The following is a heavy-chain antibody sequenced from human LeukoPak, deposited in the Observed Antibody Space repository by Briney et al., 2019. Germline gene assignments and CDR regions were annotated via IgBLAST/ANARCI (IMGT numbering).Heavy chain of an antibody. CDR2: IYPGDSDT. J-gene: IGHJ4*02. CDR1: GYSFTSYW. Sequence: GESLKISCKGSGYSFTSYWIGWVRQMPGKGLEWMGIIYPGDSDTRYSPSFQGQVTISADKSISTGYLQWSSLKASDTAMYYCARLSTNYYDSSGYTYYFDYWGQGTLVTVSS. V-gene: IGHV5-51*01. D-gene: IGHD3-22*01. CDR3: ARLSTNYYDSSGYTYYFDY.